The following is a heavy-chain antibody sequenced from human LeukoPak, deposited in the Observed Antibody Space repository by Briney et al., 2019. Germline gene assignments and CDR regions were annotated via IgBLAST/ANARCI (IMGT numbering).Heavy chain of an antibody. CDR2: ISWNSGSI. CDR1: GFTFDDYA. Sequence: PGRSLRLSCAASGFTFDDYAMHWVRHAPGKGLEWVSGISWNSGSIGYADSVKGRFTISRDNAKNSLYLQMNSLRAGDTALYYCAKSDPDYGDTLDYWGQGTLVTVSS. CDR3: AKSDPDYGDTLDY. D-gene: IGHD4-17*01. J-gene: IGHJ4*02. V-gene: IGHV3-9*01.